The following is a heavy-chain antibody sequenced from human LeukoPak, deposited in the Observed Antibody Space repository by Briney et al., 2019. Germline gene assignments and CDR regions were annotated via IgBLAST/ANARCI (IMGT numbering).Heavy chain of an antibody. CDR3: AKRGRDIDY. J-gene: IGHJ4*02. D-gene: IGHD3-10*01. Sequence: GGSLRLSCAASGFTFSSCAMSWVRQAPGKGLEWVSLVSTSGGDTHYADSVRGRFTISRDNSKNTLYLQMNSLRAGDTAVYYCAKRGRDIDYWGQGTLVTVSS. V-gene: IGHV3-23*01. CDR2: VSTSGGDT. CDR1: GFTFSSCA.